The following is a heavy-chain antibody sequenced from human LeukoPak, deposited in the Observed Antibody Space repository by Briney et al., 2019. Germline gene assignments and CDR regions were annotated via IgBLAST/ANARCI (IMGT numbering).Heavy chain of an antibody. CDR2: IKQDGSEN. V-gene: IGHV3-7*01. J-gene: IGHJ4*02. D-gene: IGHD6-6*01. CDR1: GFTFSSNW. Sequence: PGGSLTLSCAASGFTFSSNWMIWLRQAPGKGLEGLANIKQDGSENYYVDSVRGRFTISRDNAKNSLYLQMNSLSAEDTAVCYCARGARTHDYWGQGTLVTVSS. CDR3: ARGARTHDY.